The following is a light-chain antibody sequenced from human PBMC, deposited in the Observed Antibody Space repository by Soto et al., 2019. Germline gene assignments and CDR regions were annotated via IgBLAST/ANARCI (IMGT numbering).Light chain of an antibody. Sequence: DIQMTQSPSCLSASVGDRVTITCRASQSISSYLNWYQQKPGKAPKLLIYAASSLQSGVPSRFSGSGSGTDFTLTISSLQPEDFATYYCQQSYITPPTFGGGTKVEIK. CDR1: QSISSY. J-gene: IGKJ4*01. CDR3: QQSYITPPT. V-gene: IGKV1-39*01. CDR2: AAS.